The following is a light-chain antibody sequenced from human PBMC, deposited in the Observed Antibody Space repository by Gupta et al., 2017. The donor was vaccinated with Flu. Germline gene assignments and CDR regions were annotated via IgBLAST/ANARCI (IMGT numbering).Light chain of an antibody. CDR3: AAWDDSLNGHYV. CDR1: SSNIGTNA. V-gene: IGLV1-44*01. CDR2: DNN. J-gene: IGLJ1*01. Sequence: QSVLPQPPSASGTPGQRVTISCPGSSSNIGTNAVHWYQQVPGTAPKLLIYDNNQRPSGVPGRFSGSKSGTSASLAISGLQSEDEADYYCAAWDDSLNGHYVFGTGTEVTVL.